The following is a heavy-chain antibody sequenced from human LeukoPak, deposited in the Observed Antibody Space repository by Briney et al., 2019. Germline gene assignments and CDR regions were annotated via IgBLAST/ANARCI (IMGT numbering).Heavy chain of an antibody. J-gene: IGHJ4*02. CDR3: AKDAAGPEY. V-gene: IGHV3-30-3*01. Sequence: PGGSLRLSCAASGFTFSNYAMHWVRQAPGKGLEWVAVISYDGSNKYYADSVKGRFTISRDNSKNTLYLQMNSLRAEDTAVYYCAKDAAGPEYWGQGTLVTVSS. CDR2: ISYDGSNK. D-gene: IGHD6-13*01. CDR1: GFTFSNYA.